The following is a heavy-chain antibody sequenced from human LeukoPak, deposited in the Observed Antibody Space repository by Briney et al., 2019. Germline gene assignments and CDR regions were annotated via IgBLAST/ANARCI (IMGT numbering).Heavy chain of an antibody. CDR3: ARGDSGYDYGFDN. V-gene: IGHV1-69*05. Sequence: SVKVSCKASGGTFTSHAISWVRQAPGQGLEWVGGIIPIFGTTNYAQKFQGRVTITTDESTSTGYMELRSLRSDDTAVYYCARGDSGYDYGFDNWGQGTLVTVSS. CDR2: IIPIFGTT. J-gene: IGHJ4*02. D-gene: IGHD5-12*01. CDR1: GGTFTSHA.